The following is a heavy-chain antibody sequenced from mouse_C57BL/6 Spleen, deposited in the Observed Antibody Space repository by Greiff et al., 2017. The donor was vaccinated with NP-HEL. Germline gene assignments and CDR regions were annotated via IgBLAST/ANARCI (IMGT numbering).Heavy chain of an antibody. Sequence: EVQLVESGPGLVKPSQSLSLTCSVTGYSITSGYYWNWIRQFPGNKLEWMGYISYDGSNNYNPSLKNRISITRDTSKNQFFLKLNSVTTEDTATYYCARAYYYGSSSMDYWGQGTSVTVSS. CDR2: ISYDGSN. J-gene: IGHJ4*01. CDR1: GYSITSGYY. CDR3: ARAYYYGSSSMDY. D-gene: IGHD1-1*01. V-gene: IGHV3-6*01.